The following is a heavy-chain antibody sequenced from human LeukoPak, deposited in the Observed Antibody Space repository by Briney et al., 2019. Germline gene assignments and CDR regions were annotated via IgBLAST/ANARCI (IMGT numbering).Heavy chain of an antibody. D-gene: IGHD1-1*01. CDR3: ARGKWNDEAFDI. V-gene: IGHV1-2*02. CDR1: GYTFTGYY. CDR2: INPNSGGT. J-gene: IGHJ3*02. Sequence: SVKVSCKASGYTFTGYYMHWVRQAPGQGLEWMGWINPNSGGTNYEQKFQGRVNMTRDTSISTAYMELSRLRSDDAAVYYCARGKWNDEAFDIWGEGTMVTVSS.